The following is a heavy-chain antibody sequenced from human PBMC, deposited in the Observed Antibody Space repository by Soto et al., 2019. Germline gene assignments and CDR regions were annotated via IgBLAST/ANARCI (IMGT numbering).Heavy chain of an antibody. V-gene: IGHV1-3*01. D-gene: IGHD2-15*01. CDR2: INAGNGNT. CDR3: AADGNGAVFDI. J-gene: IGHJ3*02. CDR1: GYTFTSYA. Sequence: ASVNVSCKASGYTFTSYAMHWVRQAPGQRLEWMGWINAGNGNTKYSQKFQGRVTITRDTSASTAYMELSSLRSEDTAVYYCAADGNGAVFDIWGQGTMVTVSS.